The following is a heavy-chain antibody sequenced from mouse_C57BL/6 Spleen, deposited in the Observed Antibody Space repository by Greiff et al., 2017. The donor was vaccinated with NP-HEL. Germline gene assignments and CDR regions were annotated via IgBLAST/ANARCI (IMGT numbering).Heavy chain of an antibody. V-gene: IGHV5-16*01. CDR3: ARGDYYDYDEVYAMDY. CDR2: INYDGSST. Sequence: EVKLVESEGGLVQPGSSMKLSCTASGFTFSDYYMAWVRQVPEKGLEWVANINYDGSSTYYLDSLKSRFIISRDNAKNILYLQMSSLKSEDTATYYCARGDYYDYDEVYAMDYWGQGTSVTVSS. J-gene: IGHJ4*01. CDR1: GFTFSDYY. D-gene: IGHD2-4*01.